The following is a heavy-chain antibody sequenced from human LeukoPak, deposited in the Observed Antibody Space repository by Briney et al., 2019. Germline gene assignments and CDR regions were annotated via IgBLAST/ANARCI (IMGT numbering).Heavy chain of an antibody. Sequence: GGSLRLSCAASGFTFSDYYMTWVRQAPGKGLEWVSYISSSSNTVYYADSVKGRLTVSRDNAKNSLYLQMNNLRAEDTAVYYCARHPYQLLWLSWLDPWGQGTLVTVSS. CDR1: GFTFSDYY. CDR3: ARHPYQLLWLSWLDP. D-gene: IGHD2-2*01. V-gene: IGHV3-11*04. J-gene: IGHJ5*02. CDR2: ISSSSNTV.